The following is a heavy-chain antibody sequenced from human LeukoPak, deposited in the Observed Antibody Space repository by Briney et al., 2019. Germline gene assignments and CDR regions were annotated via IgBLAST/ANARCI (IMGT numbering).Heavy chain of an antibody. V-gene: IGHV3-7*03. CDR3: ARLRYSDY. CDR2: IKQDGSEK. CDR1: GFSFGSNW. D-gene: IGHD2-21*01. J-gene: IGHJ4*02. Sequence: PGGSLRLSCVASGFSFGSNWMSWVRQAPGKGLEWVANIKQDGSEKNYVDSVKGRFTISRDNAKNSLYQQMNSLRAEDTAVYYCARLRYSDYWGQGTLVTVSS.